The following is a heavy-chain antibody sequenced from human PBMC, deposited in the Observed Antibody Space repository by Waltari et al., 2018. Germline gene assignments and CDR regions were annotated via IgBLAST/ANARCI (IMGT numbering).Heavy chain of an antibody. V-gene: IGHV4-59*01. Sequence: QVQLQESGPGLVKPSETLSLTCTVSGGSISSSYSSWIRQPPGKGLEWIGYIYYSGSTNYNPSLKSRVTISVDTSKNQFSLKLSSVTAADTAVYYCARDPPDYWGQGTLVTVSS. CDR3: ARDPPDY. CDR2: IYYSGST. CDR1: GGSISSSY. J-gene: IGHJ4*02.